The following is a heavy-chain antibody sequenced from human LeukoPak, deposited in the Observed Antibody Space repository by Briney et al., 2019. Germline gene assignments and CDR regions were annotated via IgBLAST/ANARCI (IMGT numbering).Heavy chain of an antibody. V-gene: IGHV7-4-1*02. J-gene: IGHJ4*02. CDR3: ARDGFRHCSSTSCFDY. D-gene: IGHD2-2*01. Sequence: ASVTVSCTASGYTFTSYAMNWVRQAPGQGLEWMGWINTNTGNPTYVQGFTGRFVFSLDTSVSTAYLQISSLKAEDTAVYYCARDGFRHCSSTSCFDYWGQGTLVTVSS. CDR2: INTNTGNP. CDR1: GYTFTSYA.